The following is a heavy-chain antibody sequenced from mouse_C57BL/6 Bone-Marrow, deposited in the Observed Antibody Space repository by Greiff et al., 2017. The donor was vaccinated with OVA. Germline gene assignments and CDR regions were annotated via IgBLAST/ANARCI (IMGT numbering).Heavy chain of an antibody. CDR2: IRNKANGYTT. J-gene: IGHJ3*01. D-gene: IGHD4-1*02. CDR3: ARYGGQLAWFAY. CDR1: GFTFTDYY. Sequence: EVQLVESGGGLVQPGGSLSLSCAASGFTFTDYYMSWVRQPPGKALEWLGFIRNKANGYTTEYSASVKGRFTISRDNSKSILYLQMNALRAEASATYYCARYGGQLAWFAYWGQGTLVTVSA. V-gene: IGHV7-3*01.